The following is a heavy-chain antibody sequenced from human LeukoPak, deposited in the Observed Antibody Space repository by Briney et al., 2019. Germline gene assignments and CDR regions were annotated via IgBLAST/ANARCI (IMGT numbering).Heavy chain of an antibody. CDR1: GFTFSSYS. CDR3: ARDGSTSYYYYYYMDV. Sequence: GGSLRLSCAASGFTFSSYSMNWVRQAPGKGLEWVSSISSSSSYIYYADSVKGRFTISRDNAKNSLYLQMNSLRAEDTAVYYCARDGSTSYYYYYYMDVWGKGTTVTVYS. J-gene: IGHJ6*03. D-gene: IGHD2-2*01. CDR2: ISSSSSYI. V-gene: IGHV3-21*01.